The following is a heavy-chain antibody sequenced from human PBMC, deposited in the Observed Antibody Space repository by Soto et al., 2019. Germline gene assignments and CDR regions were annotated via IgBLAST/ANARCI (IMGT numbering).Heavy chain of an antibody. CDR3: ARRGYSYGNYYYYGMDV. CDR1: GYSFTSYW. V-gene: IGHV5-51*01. Sequence: GESLKISCKGSGYSFTSYWIGWVRQMPGKGLEWMGIIYPGDSDTRYSPSFQGQVTISADKSISTAYLQWSSLKASDTAMYYCARRGYSYGNYYYYGMDVWGQGTTVTGSS. D-gene: IGHD5-18*01. CDR2: IYPGDSDT. J-gene: IGHJ6*02.